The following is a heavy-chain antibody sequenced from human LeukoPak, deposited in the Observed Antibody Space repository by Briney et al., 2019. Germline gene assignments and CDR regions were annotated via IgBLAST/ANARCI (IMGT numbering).Heavy chain of an antibody. V-gene: IGHV1-69*13. CDR3: ARVAVDYYDSSGYYSSFDY. CDR2: IIPIFGTA. Sequence: ASVKVSCKASGGTFSSYAISWVRQAPGQGLEWMGGIIPIFGTANYAQKFQGRVTITADESTSTAYMELSSLRSEDTAVYYCARVAVDYYDSSGYYSSFDYWGQGTLVTVS. CDR1: GGTFSSYA. D-gene: IGHD3-22*01. J-gene: IGHJ4*02.